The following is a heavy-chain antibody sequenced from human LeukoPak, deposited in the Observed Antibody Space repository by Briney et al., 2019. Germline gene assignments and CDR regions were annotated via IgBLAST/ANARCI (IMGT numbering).Heavy chain of an antibody. CDR3: ATNPYCGGDCSDDAFDI. D-gene: IGHD2-21*02. V-gene: IGHV5-10-1*01. Sequence: GESLKISCKGSGYSFTSFWISWVRQRPGKGLEWMGRIDPSDSYSDYSPSFQGHVTISADKSISTAYLQWSSLKASDTAMYYCATNPYCGGDCSDDAFDIWGQGTLVTVSS. J-gene: IGHJ3*02. CDR2: IDPSDSYS. CDR1: GYSFTSFW.